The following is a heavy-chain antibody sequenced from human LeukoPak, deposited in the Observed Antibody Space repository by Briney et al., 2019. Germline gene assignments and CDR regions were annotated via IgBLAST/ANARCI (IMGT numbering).Heavy chain of an antibody. J-gene: IGHJ4*02. CDR3: ARSVEDLHPLDY. D-gene: IGHD3-10*01. Sequence: ASVKVSCKASGYTFTNYYLHWVRQAPGQGLEWMGIITPSGGITSYAQKFQGRVTMAGDTSTSTVYMELSSLRSEDTAVYYCARSVEDLHPLDYWGQGTLVTVSS. V-gene: IGHV1-46*01. CDR1: GYTFTNYY. CDR2: ITPSGGIT.